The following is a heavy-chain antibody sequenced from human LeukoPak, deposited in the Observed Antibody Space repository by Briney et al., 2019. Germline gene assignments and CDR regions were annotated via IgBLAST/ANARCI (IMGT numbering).Heavy chain of an antibody. CDR3: ARGDSSSAFLPGVGDYFDY. Sequence: SVKVSCKASGYTFTNYDIDWVRQAPGQGLEWMGGIIPIFGTANYAQKFQGRVTITADESTSTAYMELSSLRSEDTAVYYCARGDSSSAFLPGVGDYFDYWGQGTLVTVSS. CDR1: GYTFTNYD. D-gene: IGHD6-13*01. CDR2: IIPIFGTA. J-gene: IGHJ4*02. V-gene: IGHV1-69*13.